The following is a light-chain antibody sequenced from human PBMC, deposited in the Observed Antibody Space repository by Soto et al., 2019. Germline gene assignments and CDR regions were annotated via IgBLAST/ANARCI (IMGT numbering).Light chain of an antibody. J-gene: IGLJ2*01. CDR3: SSYTSSTTVI. Sequence: QSALTQPASVSGSPGQSITISCTGTRSDVGGYNFVSWYQQHPGKVPKLMIYDVTNLPSGVSNRFSGSKSGNTASLTISGLQAEDEADYYCSSYTSSTTVIFGGGTKLTVL. CDR2: DVT. CDR1: RSDVGGYNF. V-gene: IGLV2-14*01.